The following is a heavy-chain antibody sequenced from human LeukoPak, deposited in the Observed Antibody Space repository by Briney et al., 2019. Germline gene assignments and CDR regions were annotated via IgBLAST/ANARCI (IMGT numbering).Heavy chain of an antibody. D-gene: IGHD6-6*01. CDR2: IYSRGTT. CDR3: ARGGGKYSSSSGTGHY. V-gene: IGHV4-39*07. Sequence: SETLSLTCSVSDDSVTSSSYYWGWIRQSPGRGLEWVGSIYSRGTTFYNPSLKSRVTISVDTSKNQFSLKLSSVTAAETAVYYCARGGGKYSSSSGTGHYWGQGTLVTVSS. CDR1: DDSVTSSSYY. J-gene: IGHJ4*02.